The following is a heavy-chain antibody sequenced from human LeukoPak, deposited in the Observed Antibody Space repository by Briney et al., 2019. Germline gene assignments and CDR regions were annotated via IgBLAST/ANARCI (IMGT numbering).Heavy chain of an antibody. CDR1: GGSFSGYY. CDR3: ARHQQMVRGVIHFDY. J-gene: IGHJ4*02. Sequence: SETLSLTCAVYGGSFSGYYWSWIRQPPGKGLEWIGEINHSGSTNYNPSLKSRVTISVDTSKNQSSLKLSSVTAADTAVYYCARHQQMVRGVIHFDYWGQGTLVTVSS. CDR2: INHSGST. D-gene: IGHD3-10*01. V-gene: IGHV4-34*01.